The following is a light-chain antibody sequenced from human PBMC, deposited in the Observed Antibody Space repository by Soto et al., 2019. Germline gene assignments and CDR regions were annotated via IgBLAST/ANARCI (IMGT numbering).Light chain of an antibody. Sequence: QSVLTQPPSASGTPGQRVTMSCSGCSSNIESNTVNWYQQLPGTAPKLLIYSNSQRHSGVPDRFSGSKSGTSASLAINGLQAEDEADYYWAAWDDRLRGPVFGGGTKLPVL. V-gene: IGLV1-44*01. J-gene: IGLJ2*01. CDR1: SSNIESNT. CDR2: SNS. CDR3: AAWDDRLRGPV.